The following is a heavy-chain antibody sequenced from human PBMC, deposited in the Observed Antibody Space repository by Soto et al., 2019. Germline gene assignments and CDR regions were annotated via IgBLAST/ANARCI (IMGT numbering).Heavy chain of an antibody. CDR3: ARGATTPRGYGMDV. J-gene: IGHJ6*02. D-gene: IGHD4-17*01. V-gene: IGHV1-8*01. CDR1: GYTFTSYD. CDR2: MNPNSGNT. Sequence: GASVKVSCKASGYTFTSYDINWVRQATGQGLEWMGWMNPNSGNTGYAQKFQGRVTMTRNTSISTAYMELSSLRSEDTAVYYCARGATTPRGYGMDVWGQGTTVTVSS.